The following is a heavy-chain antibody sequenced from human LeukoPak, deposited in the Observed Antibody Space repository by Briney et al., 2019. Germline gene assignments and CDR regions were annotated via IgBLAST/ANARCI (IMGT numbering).Heavy chain of an antibody. Sequence: SETLSLTCAVSGGSFSGYYWSWIRQPPGKGLEWIGEINHSGSTNYNPSLKSRVTISVDTSKNQFSLKLSSVTAADTAVYYCARKYSSSSPFDPWGQGTLVTASS. CDR1: GGSFSGYY. CDR2: INHSGST. CDR3: ARKYSSSSPFDP. D-gene: IGHD6-13*01. V-gene: IGHV4-34*01. J-gene: IGHJ5*02.